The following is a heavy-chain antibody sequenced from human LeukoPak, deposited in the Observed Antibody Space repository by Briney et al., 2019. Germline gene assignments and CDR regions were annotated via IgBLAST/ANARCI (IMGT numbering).Heavy chain of an antibody. CDR2: ISGYTGSA. J-gene: IGHJ4*02. CDR1: GYTFTGHY. D-gene: IGHD3-3*01. Sequence: ASVKVSCKASGYTFTGHYMHWVRQAPGQGLEWVGWISGYTGSANFAQKFQDRVNLTTDTSTNTAYMELRSLRSEDTAVYYCATDLRLRFLKWGEEKNYFNYWGQGTLVTVSS. V-gene: IGHV1-18*04. CDR3: ATDLRLRFLKWGEEKNYFNY.